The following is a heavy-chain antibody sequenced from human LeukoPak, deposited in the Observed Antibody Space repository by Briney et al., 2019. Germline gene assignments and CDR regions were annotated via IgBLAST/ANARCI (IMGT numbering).Heavy chain of an antibody. D-gene: IGHD6-13*01. CDR1: GFTFSSYA. V-gene: IGHV3-23*01. CDR2: ISGSGAST. J-gene: IGHJ4*02. CDR3: AKTYSSSVVSKIDY. Sequence: PGGSLRLSCAASGFTFSSYAMTWVRQAPGKGLEWVSAISGSGASTYYADSVKGRLTISRDNSENTLYLQMNSLRAEDTAVYYCAKTYSSSVVSKIDYWGQGTLVTVSS.